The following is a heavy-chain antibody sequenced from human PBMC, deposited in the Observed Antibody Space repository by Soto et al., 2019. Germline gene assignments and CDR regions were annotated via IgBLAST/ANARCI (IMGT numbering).Heavy chain of an antibody. Sequence: GASGKVSCKASVGTFTSYTISWVRQAPGQGLEWMGRIIPILGIANYAQKFQGRVTITADKSTSTAYMELSSLRSEDTAVYYCACDPDLGQFGVIDYRAQRTPVTVSA. V-gene: IGHV1-69*02. CDR2: IIPILGIA. CDR1: VGTFTSYT. J-gene: IGHJ4*02. CDR3: ACDPDLGQFGVIDY. D-gene: IGHD2-21*02.